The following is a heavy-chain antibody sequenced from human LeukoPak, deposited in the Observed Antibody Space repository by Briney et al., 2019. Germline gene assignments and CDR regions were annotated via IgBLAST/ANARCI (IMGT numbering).Heavy chain of an antibody. D-gene: IGHD6-25*01. V-gene: IGHV3-21*01. CDR2: ISSSSIYI. J-gene: IGHJ6*03. CDR3: ARSRAAAGYYYMDV. CDR1: GFTFSRYS. Sequence: PGGSLRLSCGASGFTFSRYSMNWVRQAPGKGLEWVSSISSSSIYIYYADSVKGRFTISRDNAKNSLYLQMNSLRAEDTAVYYCARSRAAAGYYYMDVWGKGTTVTVSS.